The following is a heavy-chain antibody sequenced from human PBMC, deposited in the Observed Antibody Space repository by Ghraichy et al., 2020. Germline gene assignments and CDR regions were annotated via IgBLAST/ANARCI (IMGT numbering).Heavy chain of an antibody. CDR2: AYHNGRT. Sequence: ESLNISCAVTGYSISSGYYWGWIRQPPGKGLEWIGTAYHNGRTYNNPSLRSRLTISVDTSKNQFSLRLSSLTAADTAVYYCARAPTGTCYFDFWGQGTLVTVSS. CDR1: GYSISSGYY. D-gene: IGHD6-13*01. J-gene: IGHJ4*02. CDR3: ARAPTGTCYFDF. V-gene: IGHV4-38-2*01.